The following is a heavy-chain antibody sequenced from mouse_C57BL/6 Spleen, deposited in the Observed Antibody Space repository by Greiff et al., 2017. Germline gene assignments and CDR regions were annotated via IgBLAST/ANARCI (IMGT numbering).Heavy chain of an antibody. CDR1: GYTFTSYW. CDR2: IDPSDSET. D-gene: IGHD2-5*01. CDR3: ARRSNGAMDY. J-gene: IGHJ4*01. V-gene: IGHV1-52*01. Sequence: QVQLQQSGAELVRPGSSVKLSCKASGYTFTSYWMHWVKQRPIQGLEWIGNIDPSDSETHYNQKFKDKATLTVDKSSSTAYMQLSSLTSEDSAVYYCARRSNGAMDYWGQGTSVTVSS.